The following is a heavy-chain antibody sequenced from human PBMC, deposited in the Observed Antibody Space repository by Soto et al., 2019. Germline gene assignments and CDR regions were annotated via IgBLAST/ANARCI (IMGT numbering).Heavy chain of an antibody. CDR3: ATDRSNYDFWSGPFDY. CDR2: FDPEDGET. V-gene: IGHV1-24*01. J-gene: IGHJ4*02. D-gene: IGHD3-3*01. Sequence: GASVKVSCKVSGYTLTELSMHWVRQAPGKGLEWMGGFDPEDGETIHAQKFQGRVTMTEDTSTDTAYMELSSLRSEDTTVYYCATDRSNYDFWSGPFDYWGQGPLVTGSS. CDR1: GYTLTELS.